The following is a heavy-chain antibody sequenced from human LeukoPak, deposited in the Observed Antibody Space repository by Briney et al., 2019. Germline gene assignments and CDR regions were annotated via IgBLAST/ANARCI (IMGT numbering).Heavy chain of an antibody. CDR2: ISAYTGHT. V-gene: IGHV1-18*01. J-gene: IGHJ4*02. Sequence: ASVKVSCKASGYTFTSYGISWVRQAPGQGLEWMGWISAYTGHTNSAQKLQGRLTLTTDTSTSTAYTELRSLRSDDTAVYYCAREEGRYFDWQIGLGGDYWGQGTLVTVSS. D-gene: IGHD3-9*01. CDR1: GYTFTSYG. CDR3: AREEGRYFDWQIGLGGDY.